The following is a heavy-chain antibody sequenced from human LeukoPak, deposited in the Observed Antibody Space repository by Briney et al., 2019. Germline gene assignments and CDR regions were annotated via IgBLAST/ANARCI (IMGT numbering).Heavy chain of an antibody. D-gene: IGHD2-2*01. CDR3: ASGVGSVVPSTYY. CDR2: INPNSGDT. Sequence: ASVKVSCKASGYTSTGYYMQWVRQAPGQGLEWMGWINPNSGDTNYGQKFQGRVNMTRDTSVCTAYMDLGRLTSDDTAVYYCASGVGSVVPSTYYWGQGTLVTVSS. J-gene: IGHJ4*02. V-gene: IGHV1-2*02. CDR1: GYTSTGYY.